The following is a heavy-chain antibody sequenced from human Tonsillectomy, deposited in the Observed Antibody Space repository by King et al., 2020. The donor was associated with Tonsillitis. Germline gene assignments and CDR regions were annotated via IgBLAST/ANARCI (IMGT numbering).Heavy chain of an antibody. V-gene: IGHV4-61*02. J-gene: IGHJ4*02. D-gene: IGHD4-11*01. CDR2: IHTSGST. CDR3: AKDDDSGTYFDY. Sequence: VQLQESGPGLVKPSQTLSLTCAVSGGSINSGSYYWSWIRQPAGKGLEWIGRIHTSGSTNYNPSLKSRVTMSLDTSKNQFSLKVSSVTAADTAVYYCAKDDDSGTYFDYWGQGTLVTVSS. CDR1: GGSINSGSYY.